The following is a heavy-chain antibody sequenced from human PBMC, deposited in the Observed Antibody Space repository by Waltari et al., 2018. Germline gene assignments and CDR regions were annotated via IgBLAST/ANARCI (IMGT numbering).Heavy chain of an antibody. CDR1: GLIFDVFG. D-gene: IGHD3-22*01. J-gene: IGHJ3*01. V-gene: IGHV3-20*04. Sequence: EVQLLESGGNVVRPGGSLRLSCEVWGLIFDVFGMRWVRQVPGRGLEWVSGSNWNGESTGEADSVKGRFFISRDNARNSMTLQMNSLRVEDTALYYCVRGYRHDALDLWGQGTMVTVSS. CDR3: VRGYRHDALDL. CDR2: SNWNGEST.